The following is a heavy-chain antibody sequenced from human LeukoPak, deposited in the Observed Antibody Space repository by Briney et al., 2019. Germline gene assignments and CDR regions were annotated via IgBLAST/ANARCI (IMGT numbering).Heavy chain of an antibody. CDR1: GGTFSSYA. Sequence: GSSVKGSCKASGGTFSSYAISWVRQAPGQGLEWMGRIIPILGIANYAQKFQGRVTMTRNTSISTAYMELSSLRSEDTAVYYCARGFMADSYLYYYYYYMDVWGKGTTVTVSS. CDR2: IIPILGIA. D-gene: IGHD5-24*01. V-gene: IGHV1-69*04. CDR3: ARGFMADSYLYYYYYYMDV. J-gene: IGHJ6*03.